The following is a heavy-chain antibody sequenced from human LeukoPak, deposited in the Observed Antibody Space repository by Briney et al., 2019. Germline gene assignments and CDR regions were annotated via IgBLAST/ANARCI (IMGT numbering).Heavy chain of an antibody. D-gene: IGHD1-14*01. CDR2: LNQDADRE. J-gene: IGHJ4*02. CDR1: GFNFRAYW. Sequence: GGSLRLSCAASGFNFRAYWMSWARQAPGKGLEWVASLNQDADREYYVDSVKGRFTISRDNAKNSLHLQMDSLRVEDTAVYYCARATTASARDHWGQGTLVTVSS. V-gene: IGHV3-7*01. CDR3: ARATTASARDH.